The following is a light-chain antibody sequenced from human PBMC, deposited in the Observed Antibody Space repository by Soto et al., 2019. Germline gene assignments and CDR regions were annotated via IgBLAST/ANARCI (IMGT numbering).Light chain of an antibody. J-gene: IGLJ1*01. V-gene: IGLV1-44*01. CDR2: SNN. CDR1: SSNIGSNT. Sequence: QCVLTQPPSASGAPGQRGTISCSGSSSNIGSNTVNWYQQLPGTAPKLLIYSNNQRPSGVPDRFSGSKSGASASLAISGLQSEDEADYYCAAWDDSLSGFYVFGTGTKVTVL. CDR3: AAWDDSLSGFYV.